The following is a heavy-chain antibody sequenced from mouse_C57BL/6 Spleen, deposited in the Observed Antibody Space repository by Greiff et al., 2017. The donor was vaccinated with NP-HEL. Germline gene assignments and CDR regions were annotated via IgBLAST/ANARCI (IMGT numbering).Heavy chain of an antibody. Sequence: VQLQQPGTELVKPGASVKLSCKASGYTFTSYSMHWVKQRPGQGLEWIGNINPSNGGTNYNEKFKSKATLTVDKSSSTAYMQLSSLTSEDSAVYYCARSLDGYSPWFAYWGQGTLVTVSA. V-gene: IGHV1-53*01. D-gene: IGHD2-3*01. CDR2: INPSNGGT. J-gene: IGHJ3*01. CDR3: ARSLDGYSPWFAY. CDR1: GYTFTSYS.